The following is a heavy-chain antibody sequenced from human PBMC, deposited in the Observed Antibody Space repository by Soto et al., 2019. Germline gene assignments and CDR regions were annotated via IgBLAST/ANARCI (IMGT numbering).Heavy chain of an antibody. Sequence: DVQLLESGGARVQPGRSLTLACASSRFICSDHAMNWFRQAPGKGLEGGSSTGGGNTDRYYADSVKVRFIIYRDNSKNTMYMQIDRQINHDTAVHYSAEDAVSYNRKWDWFDSWGQRTLITVSS. D-gene: IGHD1-26*01. CDR3: AEDAVSYNRKWDWFDS. CDR1: RFICSDHA. V-gene: IGHV3-23*01. J-gene: IGHJ5*01. CDR2: TGGGNTDR.